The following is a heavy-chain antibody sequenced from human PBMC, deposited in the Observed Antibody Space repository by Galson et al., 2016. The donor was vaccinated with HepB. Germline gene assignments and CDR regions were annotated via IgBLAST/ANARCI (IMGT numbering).Heavy chain of an antibody. CDR2: VFYSGST. V-gene: IGHV4-39*02. CDR3: ARLYDTPEDAFEL. J-gene: IGHJ3*01. Sequence: ETLSLTCTVSNGSISTVRYYWGWVRQPPGKRLEWIGSVFYSGSTYYDPSLESRVSISIDTASNHFSVSLTSVTAADSAVYYCARLYDTPEDAFELWGQGTMVTVSS. CDR1: NGSISTVRYY. D-gene: IGHD3-3*01.